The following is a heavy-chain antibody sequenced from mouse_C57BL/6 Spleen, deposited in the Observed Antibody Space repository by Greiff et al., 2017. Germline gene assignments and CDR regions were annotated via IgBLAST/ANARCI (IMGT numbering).Heavy chain of an antibody. J-gene: IGHJ2*01. CDR1: GYTFTSYW. D-gene: IGHD2-3*01. Sequence: VQLQQPGAELVMPGASVKLSCKASGYTFTSYWMHWVKQRPGQGLEWIGEIDPSDSYTNYNQKFKGKSTLTVDKSSSTAYMQLSSLTSEDSAVYYCARGDDGYYVGYWGQGTTLTVSS. CDR2: IDPSDSYT. V-gene: IGHV1-69*01. CDR3: ARGDDGYYVGY.